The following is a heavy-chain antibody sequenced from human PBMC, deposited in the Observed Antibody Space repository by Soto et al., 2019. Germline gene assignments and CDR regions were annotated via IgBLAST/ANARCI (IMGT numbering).Heavy chain of an antibody. Sequence: ESGGGVVQPGRSLRLSCAASGFPFTSYGMHWVREGPDKGLEWVAIISYDGSDKYYADSVKGLFTISRDNSKNTLYLQMNSLRPEDTALYYCVGGQYYFDYRGQGTLVIVSS. CDR2: ISYDGSDK. CDR3: VGGQYYFDY. D-gene: IGHD3-10*01. J-gene: IGHJ4*02. V-gene: IGHV3-30*03. CDR1: GFPFTSYG.